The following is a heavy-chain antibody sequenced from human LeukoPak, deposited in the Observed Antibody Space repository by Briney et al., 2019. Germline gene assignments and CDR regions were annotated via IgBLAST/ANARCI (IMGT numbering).Heavy chain of an antibody. CDR3: ARDVKIKYNRPSITSNGMDV. D-gene: IGHD1-14*01. CDR1: GGSISSGDYY. V-gene: IGHV4-30-4*01. Sequence: SQTLSLTCTVSGGSISSGDYYWRWIRQPPGKGLEWIGYIYYSGSTYYNPSLKSRVTISVDTSKNQFSLKLSSVTAADTAVYYCARDVKIKYNRPSITSNGMDVWGQGTTVTVSS. CDR2: IYYSGST. J-gene: IGHJ6*02.